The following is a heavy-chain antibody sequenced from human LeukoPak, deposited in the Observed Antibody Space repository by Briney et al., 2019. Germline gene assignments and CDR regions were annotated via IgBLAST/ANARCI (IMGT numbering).Heavy chain of an antibody. CDR2: ISDNGVYA. J-gene: IGHJ4*02. CDR3: SKRDIVAGVVDR. Sequence: PGGSLRLSCAASGFSFSTYAMGWVRQAPGKGLEGVSIISDNGVYAYYADSVKGRFAISRDNSKDTLYLQMNSLRAEDTAVYYCSKRDIVAGVVDRWGQGALVTVSS. V-gene: IGHV3-23*01. D-gene: IGHD5-12*01. CDR1: GFSFSTYA.